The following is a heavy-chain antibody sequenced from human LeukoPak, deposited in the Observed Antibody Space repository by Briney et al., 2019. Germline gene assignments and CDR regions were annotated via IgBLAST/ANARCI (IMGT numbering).Heavy chain of an antibody. CDR3: ARGGAARLHFQN. CDR1: GGSINSYY. CDR2: IYHSGST. V-gene: IGHV4-59*01. Sequence: SETLSLTCTVSGGSINSYYWSWIRQPPGKGLEWIGYIYHSGSTNYNPSLQSRVTISVDTSKNQFSLNLNSVTAADTAVYYCARGGAARLHFQNWGQGTLVAVSS. J-gene: IGHJ1*01. D-gene: IGHD6-6*01.